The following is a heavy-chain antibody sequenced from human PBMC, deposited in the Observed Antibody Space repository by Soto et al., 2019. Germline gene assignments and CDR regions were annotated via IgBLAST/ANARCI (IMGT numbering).Heavy chain of an antibody. Sequence: VHLVQAGAEVRKPGSSVKVSCKSSAGTCRTYAISWVRQAPGQGLVCMGGIIPMFGTAKYAKRFQGRFTITTDVSTSTASMQLTSVRSDNRAIYLCARKKGGEFQRRSSCDIWGQGTMVTVTS. J-gene: IGHJ3*02. V-gene: IGHV1-69*01. CDR1: AGTCRTYA. D-gene: IGHD6-25*01. CDR2: IIPMFGTA. CDR3: ARKKGGEFQRRSSCDI.